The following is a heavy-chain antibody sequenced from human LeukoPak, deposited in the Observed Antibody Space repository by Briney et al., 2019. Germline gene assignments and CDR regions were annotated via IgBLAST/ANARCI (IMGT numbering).Heavy chain of an antibody. CDR1: RFTFSTYA. CDR3: ARDWYDY. CDR2: ICGSGSYT. D-gene: IGHD6-13*01. Sequence: GGSLRVSCASSRFTFSTYAMIWVRQAPGKGLEWVSVICGSGSYTYYADSLKGRFTISRDNSKDTLYLQMNSLRPEDTAVYYCARDWYDYWGQGNLVTVSS. J-gene: IGHJ4*02. V-gene: IGHV3-23*01.